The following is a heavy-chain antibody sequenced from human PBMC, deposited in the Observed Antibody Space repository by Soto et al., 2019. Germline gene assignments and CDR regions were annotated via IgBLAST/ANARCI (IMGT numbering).Heavy chain of an antibody. D-gene: IGHD1-26*01. V-gene: IGHV1-18*01. J-gene: IGHJ5*02. CDR3: ASDHLRSGHDKPNWFDP. Sequence: ASVKVSCKASGYTFTTYIITWVRQAPGQGLEWVGWIAAYNGKTNYAQKFQGRVTMTIETSTSTAYMELRSLRSDDTAVYYCASDHLRSGHDKPNWFDPWGQENLVPVSS. CDR1: GYTFTTYI. CDR2: IAAYNGKT.